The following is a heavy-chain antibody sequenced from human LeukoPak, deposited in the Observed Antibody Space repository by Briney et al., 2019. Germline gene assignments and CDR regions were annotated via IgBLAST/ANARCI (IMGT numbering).Heavy chain of an antibody. Sequence: KPGESLSISCTGSGYSFTSYWIGWVRQMPGKGLEWMGIIYPGDSDTIYSPSFQGQVTISADKSISTAYLQWSSLKASDTAMYYCARPQSMTGVAAFDIWGQGTMVTVSS. CDR2: IYPGDSDT. D-gene: IGHD3-10*01. CDR3: ARPQSMTGVAAFDI. J-gene: IGHJ3*02. CDR1: GYSFTSYW. V-gene: IGHV5-51*03.